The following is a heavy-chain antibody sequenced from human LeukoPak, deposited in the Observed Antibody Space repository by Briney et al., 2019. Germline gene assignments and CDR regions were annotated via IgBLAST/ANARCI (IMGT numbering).Heavy chain of an antibody. CDR2: IYYSGST. D-gene: IGHD5-12*01. CDR1: GGSISSYY. Sequence: SETLSLTCTVSGGSISSYYWSWLRQPPGKGLEWIGYIYYSGSTNYSPSLKSRVTISVDTSKNQFSLKLSSVTAADTAVYYCARVRYSGFQYYVDYWGQGTLVTVAS. J-gene: IGHJ4*02. V-gene: IGHV4-59*01. CDR3: ARVRYSGFQYYVDY.